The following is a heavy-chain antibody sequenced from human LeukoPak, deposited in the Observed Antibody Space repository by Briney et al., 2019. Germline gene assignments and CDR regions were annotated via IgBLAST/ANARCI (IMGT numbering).Heavy chain of an antibody. CDR2: MNLNSGNT. CDR1: GYTFTSYD. J-gene: IGHJ6*03. CDR3: ARGESSSSTHYYYYYMDV. Sequence: ASVKVSCKASGYTFTSYDINWVRQATGQGLEWMGWMNLNSGNTGYAQKFHGRVTMTRKTSISTAYMELSSLRSEDTAVYYCARGESSSSTHYYYYYMDVCGKGTTVTVSS. D-gene: IGHD6-6*01. V-gene: IGHV1-8*01.